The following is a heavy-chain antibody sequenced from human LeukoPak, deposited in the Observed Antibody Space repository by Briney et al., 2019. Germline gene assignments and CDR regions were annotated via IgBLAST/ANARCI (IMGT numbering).Heavy chain of an antibody. CDR1: GYRFTNYW. J-gene: IGHJ3*02. Sequence: GASLKISCKGSGYRFTNYWIGWVRQMPGKGLEWMGIIYPGDSDTRYSPSFQGQVTISADKSISTAYLQWSSLKASDTAMYYCASRSGAYSLDAFDIWGQGTMVTVSS. V-gene: IGHV5-51*01. CDR3: ASRSGAYSLDAFDI. D-gene: IGHD3-16*01. CDR2: IYPGDSDT.